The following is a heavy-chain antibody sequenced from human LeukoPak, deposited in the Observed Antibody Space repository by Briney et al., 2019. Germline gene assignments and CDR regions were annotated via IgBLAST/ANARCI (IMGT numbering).Heavy chain of an antibody. Sequence: GGSLRLSCAASGFTFSSYAMSWVRQAPGKGLEWVSAISGSGGSTYYADSVKGRFTISRDNAKNSLYLQMNSLRAEDTAVYYCAREYYYDSSGYCGWGQGTLVTVSS. CDR3: AREYYYDSSGYCG. J-gene: IGHJ4*02. D-gene: IGHD3-22*01. CDR2: ISGSGGST. CDR1: GFTFSSYA. V-gene: IGHV3-23*01.